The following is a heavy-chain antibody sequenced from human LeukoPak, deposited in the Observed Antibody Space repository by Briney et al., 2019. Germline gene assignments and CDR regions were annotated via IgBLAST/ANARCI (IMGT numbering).Heavy chain of an antibody. V-gene: IGHV4-39*07. Sequence: PSETLSLTCSVSGGAISSSGYSWGWIRQPPGKGLEWIGTIYSSGSIYYNPSLKSRVTISVDTSKTQSSLRLTSVSAADTAVYYCARVDTTVTTTFDYWGQGTLVTVSS. J-gene: IGHJ4*02. CDR1: GGAISSSGYS. CDR2: IYSSGSI. D-gene: IGHD4-17*01. CDR3: ARVDTTVTTTFDY.